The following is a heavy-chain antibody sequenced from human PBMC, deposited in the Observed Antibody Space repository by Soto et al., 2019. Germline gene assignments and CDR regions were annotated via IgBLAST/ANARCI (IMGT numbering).Heavy chain of an antibody. CDR2: IYHSGST. D-gene: IGHD4-17*01. CDR3: ARAGGGDHFDY. J-gene: IGHJ4*02. V-gene: IGHV4-31*03. Sequence: QVQLQESGPGLVKPSQTLSLTCTVSGGSISSGGYYWSWVRQHPGKGLEWIGYIYHSGSTYYNPSLKSRLTMSVDTSKSQVSLKLTSVTAADTAVYYCARAGGGDHFDYWGQGTLVTVSS. CDR1: GGSISSGGYY.